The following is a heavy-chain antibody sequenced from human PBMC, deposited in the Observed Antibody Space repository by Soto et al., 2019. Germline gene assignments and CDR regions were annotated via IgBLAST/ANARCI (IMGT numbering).Heavy chain of an antibody. V-gene: IGHV3-30-3*01. J-gene: IGHJ4*02. Sequence: QVQLVESGGGVVQPGRSLRLSCATSGFTFSSYLIHWVRQTPDKGLEWVAFISRDGSNEYYADSVKGRFTISRDNSKNTLCLEMNSLRAEDTSVYYCARDDEGGSDCDLGYWGQGTLVTVSS. D-gene: IGHD3-10*01. CDR2: ISRDGSNE. CDR3: ARDDEGGSDCDLGY. CDR1: GFTFSSYL.